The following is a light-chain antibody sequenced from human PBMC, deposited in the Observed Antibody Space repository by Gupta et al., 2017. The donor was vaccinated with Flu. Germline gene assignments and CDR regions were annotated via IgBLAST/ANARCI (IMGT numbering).Light chain of an antibody. V-gene: IGLV2-14*03. Sequence: ALTQPASVSGSPGQSITISCTGTSSDVGGYNSVSWYQQHPGKAPKLMIYDVSNRPSGVSNRFSGSKSGNTASLTISGLQADDEADYYCSSYGSSSTLVFGGGTKLTVL. J-gene: IGLJ3*02. CDR1: SSDVGGYNS. CDR2: DVS. CDR3: SSYGSSSTLV.